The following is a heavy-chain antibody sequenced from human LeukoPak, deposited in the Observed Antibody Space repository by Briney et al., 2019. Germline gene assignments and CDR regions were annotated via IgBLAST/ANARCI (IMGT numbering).Heavy chain of an antibody. J-gene: IGHJ4*02. V-gene: IGHV3-48*04. D-gene: IGHD4-17*01. CDR3: AKRGNGDRPGASRYFDY. CDR1: GFTFSSYS. Sequence: PGGSLRLSCAASGFTFSSYSMNWVRQAPGKGLEWASYISSSSSTIYYADSVKGRFTISRDNAKNSLYLQMNSLRAEDTAVYYCAKRGNGDRPGASRYFDYWGQGTLVTVSS. CDR2: ISSSSSTI.